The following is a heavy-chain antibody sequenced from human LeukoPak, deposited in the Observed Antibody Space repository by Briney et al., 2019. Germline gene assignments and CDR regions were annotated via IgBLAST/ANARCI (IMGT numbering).Heavy chain of an antibody. CDR1: GFTFSSYW. V-gene: IGHV3-7*01. CDR3: ARDYFDGSDYYSGFDY. CDR2: VKQDGREK. Sequence: GGSLRLSCAASGFTFSSYWLSWVRQAPGKGLEWVANVKQDGREKYYVDSVKGRFTISRDNAKNSLFLQMYSLRAEDTAVYYCARDYFDGSDYYSGFDYWGQGTPVTVSS. D-gene: IGHD3-22*01. J-gene: IGHJ4*02.